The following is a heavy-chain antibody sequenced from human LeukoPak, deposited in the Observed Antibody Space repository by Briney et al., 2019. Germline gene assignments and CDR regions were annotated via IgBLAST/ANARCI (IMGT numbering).Heavy chain of an antibody. CDR2: IYSGGST. D-gene: IGHD1-26*01. CDR3: AIEEVGATPFVFDY. Sequence: GGSLRLSCAASGFTVSSNYMSWVRQAPGKGLEWVSVIYSGGSTYYADSVKGRFTISRDNSKNTLYLQMNSLRAEDTAVYYCAIEEVGATPFVFDYWGQGTLVTVSS. V-gene: IGHV3-53*01. J-gene: IGHJ4*02. CDR1: GFTVSSNY.